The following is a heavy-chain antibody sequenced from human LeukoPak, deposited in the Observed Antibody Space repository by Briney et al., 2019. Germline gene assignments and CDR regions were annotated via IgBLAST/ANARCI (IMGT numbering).Heavy chain of an antibody. CDR1: GGSFSSSSYY. V-gene: IGHV4-39*01. Sequence: SETLSLTCTVSGGSFSSSSYYWGWIRQPPGKGLAWIGSMYYSGSTYYNADLRSRLTISVDTSKNQFSLKLSSVTAADTAVYYCARHFDRDGYTSNAFDIWGQGTMVTVSS. J-gene: IGHJ3*02. CDR2: MYYSGST. CDR3: ARHFDRDGYTSNAFDI. D-gene: IGHD5-24*01.